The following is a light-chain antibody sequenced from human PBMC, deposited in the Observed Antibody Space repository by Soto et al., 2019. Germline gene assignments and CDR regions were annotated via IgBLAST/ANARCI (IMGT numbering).Light chain of an antibody. Sequence: EIVLTQSPGTLPLSPGERATLSCRASQSVSSSYLAWYQQKPGQAPRLLIYGASSSATGIPDRFSGSGSGTDFTLTISRLEPEDFAVYYCQQYGSSLLWTFGQGTKVDIK. CDR3: QQYGSSLLWT. CDR2: GAS. V-gene: IGKV3-20*01. CDR1: QSVSSSY. J-gene: IGKJ1*01.